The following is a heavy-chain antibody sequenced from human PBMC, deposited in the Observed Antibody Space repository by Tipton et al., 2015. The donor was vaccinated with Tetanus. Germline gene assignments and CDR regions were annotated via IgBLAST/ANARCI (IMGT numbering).Heavy chain of an antibody. Sequence: TLSLTCTVAGDSISSGGYYWNWVRQNPGKGLEWLGYIFSGGTTFYSPSLNGRVSMSLDTSKNLFALRLASVTAADTAVYYCARAAGFLGLTHDFWGQGTTVTVSS. V-gene: IGHV4-31*03. CDR2: IFSGGTT. CDR3: ARAAGFLGLTHDF. D-gene: IGHD2/OR15-2a*01. J-gene: IGHJ6*02. CDR1: GDSISSGGYY.